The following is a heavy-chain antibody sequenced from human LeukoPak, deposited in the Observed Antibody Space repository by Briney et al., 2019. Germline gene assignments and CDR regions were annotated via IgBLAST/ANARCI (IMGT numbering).Heavy chain of an antibody. J-gene: IGHJ5*02. CDR3: ARVLKDRAPKQVLFDP. D-gene: IGHD3-10*01. CDR1: GGSFSGYY. V-gene: IGHV4-34*01. Sequence: LKPSETLSLTCAVYGGSFSGYYWSWIRQPPGKGLEWIGEINHSGSTNYNPSLKSRVTISVDTSKNQFSLKLSSVTAADTAVYYCARVLKDRAPKQVLFDPWGQGTLVTVSS. CDR2: INHSGST.